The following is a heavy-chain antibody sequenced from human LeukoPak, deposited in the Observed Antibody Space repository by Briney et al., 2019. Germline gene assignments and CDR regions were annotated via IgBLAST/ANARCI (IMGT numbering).Heavy chain of an antibody. D-gene: IGHD6-19*01. CDR2: IYFSGST. J-gene: IGHJ4*02. CDR1: GGSISSSSYY. CDR3: ARGSSSGWYTDY. V-gene: IGHV4-39*07. Sequence: SETLSLTCTVSGGSISSSSYYWGWIRQPPGKGLEWIGSIYFSGSTYYNPSLKSRVTISVDTSKNQLSLKLSSVTAADTAVYYCARGSSSGWYTDYWGQGTLVTVSS.